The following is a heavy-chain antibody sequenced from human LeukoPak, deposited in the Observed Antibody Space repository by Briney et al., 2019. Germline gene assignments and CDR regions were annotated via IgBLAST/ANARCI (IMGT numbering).Heavy chain of an antibody. Sequence: SETLSLTCTVSGGSISSYYWSWIRQPPGKGLEWIGYIYYSGSTNYNPSLTSRVTISVDTSKNQFSLKLSSVTAADTAVYYCASREGYDILTGYTPIDYWGQGTLVTVSS. V-gene: IGHV4-59*12. CDR1: GGSISSYY. CDR3: ASREGYDILTGYTPIDY. CDR2: IYYSGST. D-gene: IGHD3-9*01. J-gene: IGHJ4*02.